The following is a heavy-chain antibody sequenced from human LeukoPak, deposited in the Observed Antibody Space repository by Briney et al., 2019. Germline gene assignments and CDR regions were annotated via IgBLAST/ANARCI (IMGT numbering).Heavy chain of an antibody. Sequence: ASVKVSCKASGYTFSGYYMHWVRQAPGQGLEWMGWINPNSGGTNFAQKFQGRVTMTRDTSISTAYMELSRLRLDDTAVYYCATGSYLYDAFDIWGQGTTVTVSS. CDR3: ATGSYLYDAFDI. D-gene: IGHD1-26*01. J-gene: IGHJ3*02. V-gene: IGHV1-2*02. CDR2: INPNSGGT. CDR1: GYTFSGYY.